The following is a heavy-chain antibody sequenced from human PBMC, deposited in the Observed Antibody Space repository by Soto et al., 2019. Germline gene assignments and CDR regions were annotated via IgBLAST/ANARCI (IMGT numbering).Heavy chain of an antibody. CDR1: GGTFSSHS. CDR3: DSEVGYGDFPAALLD. D-gene: IGHD4-17*01. CDR2: VISLFGTA. V-gene: IGHV1-69*13. J-gene: IGHJ4*02. Sequence: SVKVSRKAPGGTFSSHSINSVRQAPGQGLEWMGGVISLFGTANYAHNFKGRVTITADQSTSTAYMEINSLRSDDTAVYYWDSEVGYGDFPAALLDWGQGTLVTVSS.